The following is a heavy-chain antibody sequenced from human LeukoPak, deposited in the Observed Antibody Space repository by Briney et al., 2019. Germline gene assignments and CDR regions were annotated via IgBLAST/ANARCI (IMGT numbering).Heavy chain of an antibody. CDR2: ISYDGSNI. D-gene: IGHD3-22*01. V-gene: IGHV3-30-3*01. J-gene: IGHJ3*02. CDR3: ARDKGWLDAFDI. Sequence: GGSLRLSCAASGFTSSSYAMHWVRQALGRGLEWVAVISYDGSNIHYADSVEGRFTISRDNSKSTLYLQVNSLSAEDTAIYYCARDKGWLDAFDIWGQGTMVTVSS. CDR1: GFTSSSYA.